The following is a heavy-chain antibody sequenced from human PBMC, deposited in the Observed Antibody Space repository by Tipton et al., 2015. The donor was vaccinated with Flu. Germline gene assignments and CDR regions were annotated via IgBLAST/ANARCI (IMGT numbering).Heavy chain of an antibody. J-gene: IGHJ5*01. V-gene: IGHV4-39*07. CDR1: GGPISSSSHY. CDR2: IYYTGYP. D-gene: IGHD3-10*02. CDR3: AKVMFGWVES. Sequence: TLSLTCTVSGGPISSSSHYWGWIRQSPGRGLEWVGSIYYTGYPYYNPSLRSRLAMSVDTSKNQFSLRLTSMTAADTAIYYCAKVMFGWVESWAQGIPVTVSS.